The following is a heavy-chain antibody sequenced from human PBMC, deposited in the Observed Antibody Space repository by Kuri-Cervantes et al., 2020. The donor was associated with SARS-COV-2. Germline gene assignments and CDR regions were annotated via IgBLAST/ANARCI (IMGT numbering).Heavy chain of an antibody. D-gene: IGHD3-22*01. J-gene: IGHJ5*02. Sequence: LSCAVFGGSFSGYYWSWIRQPPGTGLEWIGEINHSGSTNYNPSLKSQVTISVDTSKNQFSLKLSSVTAADTAVYYCARWGGEFYDSSGYTTWGQGTLVTVSS. V-gene: IGHV4-34*01. CDR3: ARWGGEFYDSSGYTT. CDR1: GGSFSGYY. CDR2: INHSGST.